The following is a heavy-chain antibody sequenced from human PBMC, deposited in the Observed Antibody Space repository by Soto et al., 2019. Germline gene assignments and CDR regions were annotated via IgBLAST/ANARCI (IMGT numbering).Heavy chain of an antibody. CDR2: ISYDGSNK. J-gene: IGHJ3*02. CDR1: GFTFSSYA. D-gene: IGHD3-9*01. Sequence: QVQLVESGGGVVQPGRSLRLSCAASGFTFSSYAMHWVRQAPGKGLEWVADISYDGSNKYYADSVKGRFTISRENYKNQQYLQMHQLRSEGTALDYSARDGRGLDILAGYLKRAFYIWGPGTIDNVSS. CDR3: ARDGRGLDILAGYLKRAFYI. V-gene: IGHV3-30*14.